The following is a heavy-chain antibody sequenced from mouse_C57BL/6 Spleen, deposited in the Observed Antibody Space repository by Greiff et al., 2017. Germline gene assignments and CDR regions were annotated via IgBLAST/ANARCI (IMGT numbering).Heavy chain of an antibody. J-gene: IGHJ4*01. Sequence: EVKLMESEGGLVQPGSSMKLSCTASGFTFSDYYMAWVRQVPEKGLEWVANINYDGSSTYYLDSLKSRFIISRDNAKNILYLQMSSLKSEDTATYYCARELHAMDYWGQGTSVTVSS. CDR2: INYDGSST. CDR1: GFTFSDYY. V-gene: IGHV5-16*01. CDR3: ARELHAMDY.